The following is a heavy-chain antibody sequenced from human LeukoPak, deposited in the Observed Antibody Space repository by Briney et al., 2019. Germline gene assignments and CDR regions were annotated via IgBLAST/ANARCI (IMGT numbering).Heavy chain of an antibody. V-gene: IGHV4-34*01. J-gene: IGHJ4*02. CDR2: INHSGST. Sequence: SETLSLTCAVYGGSFSGYYWSWIRQPPGKGLEWIGEINHSGSTNYNPSLKSRVTISVDTSKNQFSLKLSSVTAADTAVYYCARGRVWGLVRGVKYDYWGLGTLVTVSS. CDR1: GGSFSGYY. D-gene: IGHD3-10*01. CDR3: ARGRVWGLVRGVKYDY.